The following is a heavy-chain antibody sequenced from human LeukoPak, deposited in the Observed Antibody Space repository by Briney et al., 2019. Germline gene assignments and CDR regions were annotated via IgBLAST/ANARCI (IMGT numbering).Heavy chain of an antibody. Sequence: KSSETLSLTCAVYGGSFSGYYWSWIRQPPGKGLEWIGEINHSGSTNYNPSLKSRVTISVGTSKNQFSLKLSSVTAADTAVYYCARSGGNYYDTDAFDIWGQGTMVTVSS. J-gene: IGHJ3*02. CDR1: GGSFSGYY. CDR3: ARSGGNYYDTDAFDI. V-gene: IGHV4-34*01. D-gene: IGHD1-26*01. CDR2: INHSGST.